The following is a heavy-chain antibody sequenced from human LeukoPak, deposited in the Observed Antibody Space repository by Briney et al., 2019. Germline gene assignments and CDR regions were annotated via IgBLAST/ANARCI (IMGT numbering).Heavy chain of an antibody. CDR1: GFTVSSNY. J-gene: IGHJ6*02. Sequence: GSLRLSCAASGFTVSSNYMSWVRQAPGKGLEWVSVIYSGGSTYYADSVKGRFTISRDNSKNTLYLQMNSLRAEDTAVYYCARDRSSWPDGMDVWGRGTTVTVSS. D-gene: IGHD6-13*01. CDR3: ARDRSSWPDGMDV. V-gene: IGHV3-66*01. CDR2: IYSGGST.